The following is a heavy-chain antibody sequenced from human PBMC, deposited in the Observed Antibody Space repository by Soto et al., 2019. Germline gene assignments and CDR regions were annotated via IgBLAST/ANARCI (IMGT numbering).Heavy chain of an antibody. J-gene: IGHJ4*02. Sequence: QITLKESGPTLVKPTQTLTLTCTFSGFSLSTSGVAVGWIRLPPGKALEWLALIFWDDDKRYSPSLNSRLTITKDTYKDQVVLTMTNMNPVDTATYFCVQRFEYSSTLFFDYWGQGTLVTVSS. D-gene: IGHD6-6*01. CDR3: VQRFEYSSTLFFDY. CDR2: IFWDDDK. V-gene: IGHV2-5*02. CDR1: GFSLSTSGVA.